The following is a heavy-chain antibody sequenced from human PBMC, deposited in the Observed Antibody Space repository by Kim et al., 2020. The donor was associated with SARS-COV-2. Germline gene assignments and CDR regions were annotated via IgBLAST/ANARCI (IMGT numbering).Heavy chain of an antibody. D-gene: IGHD6-19*01. Sequence: ADAVKSRITINPDTSKNQFALPLNPVTPEDTAVYYCAREKYSSGWSHFDYWGQGTLVTVSS. J-gene: IGHJ4*02. CDR3: AREKYSSGWSHFDY. V-gene: IGHV6-1*01.